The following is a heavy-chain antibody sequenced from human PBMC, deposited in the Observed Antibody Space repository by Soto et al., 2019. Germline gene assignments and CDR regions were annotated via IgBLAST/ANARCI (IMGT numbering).Heavy chain of an antibody. CDR2: IYHSGGT. CDR3: ARGEGIAGPGTIDY. J-gene: IGHJ4*02. D-gene: IGHD6-13*01. Sequence: SETLSLTCAVSGGSISSDNWWTWVRQPPGKGLEWIGEIYHSGGTNYTPSLKSRVIISVDKSKNQFSLKLNSVTAADTAVYYCARGEGIAGPGTIDYWAQGTLVTVSS. V-gene: IGHV4-4*02. CDR1: GGSISSDNW.